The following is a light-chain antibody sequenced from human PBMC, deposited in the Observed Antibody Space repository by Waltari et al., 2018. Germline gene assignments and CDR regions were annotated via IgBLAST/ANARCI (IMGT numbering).Light chain of an antibody. CDR1: QGISSR. V-gene: IGKV1-12*01. Sequence: DYQITQSPSSASASLGYVVTLTCRASQGISSRLAWYQQKPGKAPKLLIYDASSLHSGVPSRFSGSGSGTEFTLTISSLQPEDFATYYCQQVDSFPRTFGQGTKVEVK. CDR3: QQVDSFPRT. CDR2: DAS. J-gene: IGKJ1*01.